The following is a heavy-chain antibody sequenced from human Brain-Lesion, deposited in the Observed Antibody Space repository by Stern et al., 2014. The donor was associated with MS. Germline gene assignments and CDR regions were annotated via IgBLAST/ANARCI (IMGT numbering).Heavy chain of an antibody. CDR1: GGSISSSNW. CDR2: SDHSGST. Sequence: QVQLVQSGPGLVKPSGTLSLTCAVSGGSISSSNWWSWVRQSPGKGLEWIGESDHSGSTIYNPSLKSRVTVSVDKSKNRFSLTLRSVPAAYTAVYFCARFPASRPHVFDSWGQGTLVTVSS. V-gene: IGHV4-4*02. CDR3: ARFPASRPHVFDS. D-gene: IGHD6-13*01. J-gene: IGHJ4*02.